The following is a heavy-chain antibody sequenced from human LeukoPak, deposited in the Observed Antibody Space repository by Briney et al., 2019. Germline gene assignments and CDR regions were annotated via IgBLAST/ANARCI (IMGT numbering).Heavy chain of an antibody. D-gene: IGHD4-17*01. J-gene: IGHJ4*02. CDR1: GFTVRSNY. CDR3: ARDPGGDYDY. CDR2: FYIDGST. Sequence: GGSLRLSCAASGFTVRSNYMSWVRQAPGKGLEWVSLFYIDGSTYYADPVKGRFTLSRDNSKDTLYLQMNSLRAEDTAVYYCARDPGGDYDYWGQGTLVTVSS. V-gene: IGHV3-66*01.